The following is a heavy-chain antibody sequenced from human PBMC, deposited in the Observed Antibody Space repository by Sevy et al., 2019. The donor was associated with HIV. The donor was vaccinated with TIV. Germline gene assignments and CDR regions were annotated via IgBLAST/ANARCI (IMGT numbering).Heavy chain of an antibody. Sequence: SETLSLTCTVSDDSISGYYWSWIRRPPGKGLEWIGYIYYSGRTNYNPSLKSRATISADMSTNHFSLKLSSVTAADTAVYYCARTTPYYYYGMDVWGQGTTVTVSS. CDR3: ARTTPYYYYGMDV. D-gene: IGHD4-17*01. CDR2: IYYSGRT. V-gene: IGHV4-59*01. J-gene: IGHJ6*02. CDR1: DDSISGYY.